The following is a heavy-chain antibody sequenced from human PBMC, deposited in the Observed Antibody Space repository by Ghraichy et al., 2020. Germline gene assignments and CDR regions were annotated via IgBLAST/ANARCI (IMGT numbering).Heavy chain of an antibody. CDR1: GGSISSSSYY. CDR2: IYYSGST. J-gene: IGHJ6*02. Sequence: SETLSLTCTVSGGSISSSSYYWCWIRQPPGKGLEWIGNIYYSGSTYYSPSLKSRVTMPVDTSKNQFSLKLSSVTAADTAVYYCARHVVIISAETAYYYGLDVWGQGTTVTVS. D-gene: IGHD2-21*01. CDR3: ARHVVIISAETAYYYGLDV. V-gene: IGHV4-39*01.